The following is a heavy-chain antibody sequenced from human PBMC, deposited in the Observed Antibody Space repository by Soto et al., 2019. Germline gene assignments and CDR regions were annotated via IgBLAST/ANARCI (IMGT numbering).Heavy chain of an antibody. CDR2: ISGSAGST. CDR1: GFTFSNNA. D-gene: IGHD3-22*01. CDR3: AKHPLGYYDSSGYYPSYYFDY. Sequence: ESGGGLVRPGESLRLSCTASGFTFSNNAMNWVRQAPGKGLEWVSVISGSAGSTYHADSVQCRFTISRDNSKNTLYLQMNSLRAEDTAVYYCAKHPLGYYDSSGYYPSYYFDYWGQGTLVTVSS. V-gene: IGHV3-23*01. J-gene: IGHJ4*02.